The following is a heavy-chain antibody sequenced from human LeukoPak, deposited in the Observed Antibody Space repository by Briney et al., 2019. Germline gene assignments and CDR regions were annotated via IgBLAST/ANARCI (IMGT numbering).Heavy chain of an antibody. V-gene: IGHV3-7*01. J-gene: IGHJ4*02. Sequence: GGSLRLSCVASGFTFVSHWMTWVRQAPGKGLEWVANINQDGSERYYVDSVKGRFTISRDNAKNSLYLQMNSLRAEDAAVYYCARHVAAVGFDYWGQGTLVTVSS. CDR3: ARHVAAVGFDY. D-gene: IGHD6-19*01. CDR2: INQDGSER. CDR1: GFTFVSHW.